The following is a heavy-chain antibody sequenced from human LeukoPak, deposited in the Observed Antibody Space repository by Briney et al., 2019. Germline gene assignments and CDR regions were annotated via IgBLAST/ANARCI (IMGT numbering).Heavy chain of an antibody. CDR3: AKALNYWYFDL. CDR2: SGADGGST. J-gene: IGHJ2*01. CDR1: GFPFSTYD. Sequence: GSLRLSCAASGFPFSTYDMSWVRQAPGKGLEWVSASGADGGSTYADSVKGRFTISRDNSKNTLYLQMNSLRAEDTATYYCAKALNYWYFDLWGRGNLVTVSS. V-gene: IGHV3-23*01.